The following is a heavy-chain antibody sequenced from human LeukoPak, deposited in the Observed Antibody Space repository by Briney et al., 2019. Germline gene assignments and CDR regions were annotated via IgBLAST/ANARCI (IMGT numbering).Heavy chain of an antibody. CDR2: ITGSGAGT. Sequence: GGSLRLSCAASSFAFSTYAMTWVRQAPGKGLEWVSSITGSGAGTSYADSVKGRFTISRDNSKNTLYLQMNSLRAEDTAVYYCASGYSYGLDYWGQGTLVTVSS. V-gene: IGHV3-23*01. D-gene: IGHD5-18*01. CDR1: SFAFSTYA. CDR3: ASGYSYGLDY. J-gene: IGHJ4*02.